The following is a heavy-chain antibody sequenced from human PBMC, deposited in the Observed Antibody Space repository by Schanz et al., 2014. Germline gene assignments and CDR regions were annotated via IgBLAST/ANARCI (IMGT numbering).Heavy chain of an antibody. CDR2: AFYPGTT. CDR1: GGSINSNSYY. V-gene: IGHV4-39*01. D-gene: IGHD6-19*01. CDR3: ARHGPLAGIPLDY. J-gene: IGHJ4*02. Sequence: QLQLQESGPGLVKPSETLSLICSVSGGSINSNSYYWGWIRQPPGKGLEWIGNAFYPGTTYTNPSPSRRHASPAEPSNTHFPLKLPSLTAADTAVYFCARHGPLAGIPLDYWGRGPLVTVSS.